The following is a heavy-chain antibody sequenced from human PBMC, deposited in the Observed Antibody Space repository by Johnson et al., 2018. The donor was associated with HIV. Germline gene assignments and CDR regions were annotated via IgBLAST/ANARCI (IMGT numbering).Heavy chain of an antibody. Sequence: VQLVESGGGVVRPGGSLRLSCAASGFTFDDYGMSWVRQAPGKGLEWVSGINWDGGSTGYADSVKGRLTISRDNSKNTLYLQMNSLRAEDTAVYYCAKMGTGRSKIQFLEWLPIPHAFHVWGQGTMVTVSS. CDR1: GFTFDDYG. CDR3: AKMGTGRSKIQFLEWLPIPHAFHV. D-gene: IGHD3-3*01. CDR2: INWDGGST. V-gene: IGHV3-20*04. J-gene: IGHJ3*01.